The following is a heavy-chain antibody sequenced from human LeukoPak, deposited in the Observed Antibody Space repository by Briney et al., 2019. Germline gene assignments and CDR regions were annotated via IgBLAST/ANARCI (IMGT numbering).Heavy chain of an antibody. V-gene: IGHV4-59*01. J-gene: IGHJ4*02. D-gene: IGHD3-22*01. CDR1: GGSISSYY. Sequence: SETLSLTCTVSGGSISSYYWSWIRQPPGKGLEWIGYTYYSGSTNYNPSLKSRVTISVDTSKNQFSLKLSSVTAADTAVYYCARQRDYYDSSGYYSRIFDYWGQGTLVTVSS. CDR2: TYYSGST. CDR3: ARQRDYYDSSGYYSRIFDY.